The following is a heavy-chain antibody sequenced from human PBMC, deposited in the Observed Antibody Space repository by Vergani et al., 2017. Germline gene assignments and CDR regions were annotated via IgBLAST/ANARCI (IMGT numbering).Heavy chain of an antibody. V-gene: IGHV1-69*01. D-gene: IGHD6-6*01. J-gene: IGHJ6*03. CDR2: IIPIFGTA. Sequence: QVQLVQSGAEVKKPGSSVKVSCKASGGTFSSYAISWVRQAPGQGLEWMGGIIPIFGTANYAQKFQGRVTITADESTSTAYMELSSLRSEDTAVYYCAREIHSSSSSFYYYYMDVWGKGTTVTVSS. CDR3: AREIHSSSSSFYYYYMDV. CDR1: GGTFSSYA.